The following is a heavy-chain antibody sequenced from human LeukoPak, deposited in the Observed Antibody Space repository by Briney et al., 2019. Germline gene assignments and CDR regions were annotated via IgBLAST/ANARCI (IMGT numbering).Heavy chain of an antibody. J-gene: IGHJ4*02. V-gene: IGHV3-30*04. CDR3: ARDLLGITIFGVVNRYYFDY. CDR2: ISYDGSNK. Sequence: GGSLRLSCAASGSTFSSYAMHWVRQAPGKGLEWVAVISYDGSNKYYADSVKGRFTISRDNSKNTLYLQMNSLRAEDTAVYYCARDLLGITIFGVVNRYYFDYWGQGTLVTVSS. D-gene: IGHD3-3*01. CDR1: GSTFSSYA.